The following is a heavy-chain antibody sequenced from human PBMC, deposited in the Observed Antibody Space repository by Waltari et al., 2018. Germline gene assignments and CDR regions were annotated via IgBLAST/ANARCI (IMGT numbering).Heavy chain of an antibody. V-gene: IGHV4-39*07. J-gene: IGHJ5*02. CDR3: ARHVRYNVNLFDP. Sequence: QLQLQESGPGLVKPSETLSLTCTVSGGSISSSSYYWGWIRQPPGKGLEWIGSIYYSGRTYYNPSLKSRVTISVDTSKNQFSLKLSSVTAADTAVYYCARHVRYNVNLFDPWGQGTLVTVSS. CDR1: GGSISSSSYY. D-gene: IGHD1-1*01. CDR2: IYYSGRT.